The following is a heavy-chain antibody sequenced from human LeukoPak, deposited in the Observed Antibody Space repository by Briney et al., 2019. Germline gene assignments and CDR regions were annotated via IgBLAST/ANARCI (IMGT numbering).Heavy chain of an antibody. J-gene: IGHJ6*02. Sequence: SEGSLRLSCAASGFTFSSYWMHWVRQAPGKGLVWVSRINSDGSSTSYADSVKGRFTISRDNAKNTLYLQMHSLRAEDTAVYYCARERRVGATTYGMDVWGQGTTVTVSS. CDR1: GFTFSSYW. D-gene: IGHD1-26*01. V-gene: IGHV3-74*01. CDR3: ARERRVGATTYGMDV. CDR2: INSDGSST.